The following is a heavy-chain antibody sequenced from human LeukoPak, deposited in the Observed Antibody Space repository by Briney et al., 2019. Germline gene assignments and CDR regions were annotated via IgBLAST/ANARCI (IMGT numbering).Heavy chain of an antibody. Sequence: KTSETLSLTCTVSRGSISGYSWSWIRQPPGKGLEWIGSIYHSGSTYYNPSLKSRVTISVDTSKNQFSLKLSSVTAADTAVYYCARDGDYYYYMDVWGKGTTVTVS. D-gene: IGHD3-3*01. CDR2: IYHSGST. V-gene: IGHV4-38-2*02. J-gene: IGHJ6*03. CDR3: ARDGDYYYYMDV. CDR1: RGSISGYS.